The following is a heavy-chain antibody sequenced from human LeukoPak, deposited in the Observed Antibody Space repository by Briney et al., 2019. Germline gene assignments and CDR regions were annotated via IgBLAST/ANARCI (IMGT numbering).Heavy chain of an antibody. CDR2: IYHSGST. V-gene: IGHV4-59*08. D-gene: IGHD6-13*01. CDR1: GGSISSYF. Sequence: SETLSLTCTVSGGSISSYFWTWIRQPPGKGLEWIGYIYHSGSTNYNPSLKSRVTISVDTSKNQFSLRLTSVTAADTAVYYCARHVGYSTSGFPPAHFDYWGQGTLVTVSS. J-gene: IGHJ4*02. CDR3: ARHVGYSTSGFPPAHFDY.